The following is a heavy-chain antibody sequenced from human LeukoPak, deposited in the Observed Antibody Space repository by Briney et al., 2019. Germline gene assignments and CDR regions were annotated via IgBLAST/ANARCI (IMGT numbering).Heavy chain of an antibody. Sequence: PGGSLRLSCAASGFTFSIYGMHSVRQAPGKGLGWVAFIRYDGSNKYYADSVKGRFTISRDNSKNTLYLQINSLRAEDTAVYYCARLWFGEGSFDWFDPWGQGTLVTVSS. CDR2: IRYDGSNK. D-gene: IGHD3-10*01. V-gene: IGHV3-30*02. CDR3: ARLWFGEGSFDWFDP. CDR1: GFTFSIYG. J-gene: IGHJ5*02.